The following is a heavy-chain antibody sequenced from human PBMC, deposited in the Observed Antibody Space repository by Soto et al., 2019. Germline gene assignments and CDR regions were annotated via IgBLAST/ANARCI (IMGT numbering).Heavy chain of an antibody. V-gene: IGHV3-23*01. CDR3: AKRLAPSGSGWDY. CDR2: ISNSGGDT. CDR1: GFTFGTYA. Sequence: GSLRLSCAASGFTFGTYAMIWVRQAPGKGLEWVSRISNSGGDTYYTDSVRGRFIVSRDNSKNTLYLQMNSLRAEDTAVYYCAKRLAPSGSGWDYWGQGTPVTVSS. D-gene: IGHD2-8*02. J-gene: IGHJ4*02.